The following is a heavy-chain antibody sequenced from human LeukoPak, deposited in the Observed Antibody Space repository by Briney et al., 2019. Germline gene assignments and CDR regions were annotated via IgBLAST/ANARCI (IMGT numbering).Heavy chain of an antibody. CDR1: GGSISSDSYY. Sequence: SETLSLTCTVSGGSISSDSYYWGWIRQPPGKGLQWIGSIYYTGDTYYSSSLKSRVTMSVDTSKNQFSLRLDSVTVADTAVYYCARHFSNGWVYYHGMSVWGQGTTVTVSS. V-gene: IGHV4-39*01. CDR3: ARHFSNGWVYYHGMSV. J-gene: IGHJ6*02. D-gene: IGHD6-13*01. CDR2: IYYTGDT.